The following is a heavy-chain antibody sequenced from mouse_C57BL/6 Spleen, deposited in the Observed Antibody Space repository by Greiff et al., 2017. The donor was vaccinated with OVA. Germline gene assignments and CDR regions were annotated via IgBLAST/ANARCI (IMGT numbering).Heavy chain of an antibody. CDR3: ARRGPEFAY. D-gene: IGHD3-3*01. CDR1: GYTFTSYW. Sequence: VQLQQSGAELVKPGASVKLSCKASGYTFTSYWMQWVKQRPGQGLEWIGEIDPSDSYTNYNQKFKGKATLTVDTSSSTAYMQLSSLTSEDSAVYYCARRGPEFAYWGQGTLVTVSA. CDR2: IDPSDSYT. V-gene: IGHV1-50*01. J-gene: IGHJ3*01.